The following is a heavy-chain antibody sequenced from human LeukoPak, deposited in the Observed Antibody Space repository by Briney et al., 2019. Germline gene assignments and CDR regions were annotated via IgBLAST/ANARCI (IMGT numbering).Heavy chain of an antibody. CDR2: IYTSGST. J-gene: IGHJ6*03. D-gene: IGHD6-19*01. Sequence: SQTLSLTCTVSGGSISSGSYYWSWIRQPAGKGLEWIGRIYTSGSTNYNPSLKSRVTISVDKSKNQFSLKVNSVTAADTAVYYCARAVAYYMDVWGRGTTVTVSS. V-gene: IGHV4-61*02. CDR1: GGSISSGSYY. CDR3: ARAVAYYMDV.